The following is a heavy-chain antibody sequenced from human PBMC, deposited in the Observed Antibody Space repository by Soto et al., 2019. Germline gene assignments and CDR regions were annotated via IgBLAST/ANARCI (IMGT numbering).Heavy chain of an antibody. CDR2: INTYSGNT. CDR3: AGGQGSLIPYYFDA. D-gene: IGHD2-2*01. J-gene: IGHJ4*02. CDR1: EHTFTNYG. V-gene: IGHV1-18*04. Sequence: SVKVSCKASEHTFTNYGINWVRLAPGQGLEWMGWINTYSGNTIYAQKFQDRLTITTDTSTNTASMELRSLTSDDTAVFYCAGGQGSLIPYYFDAWGQGTLVTVSS.